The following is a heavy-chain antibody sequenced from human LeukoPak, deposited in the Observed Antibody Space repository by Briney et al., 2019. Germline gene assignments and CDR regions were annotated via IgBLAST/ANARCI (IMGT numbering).Heavy chain of an antibody. J-gene: IGHJ5*02. D-gene: IGHD1-26*01. CDR3: ARDLGGANWFEP. CDR1: GGFISSDY. Sequence: SETVSLTCTVSGGFISSDYWRWVRQPPGKALEWIGYFYYSGSTNYNPSLKSRVTISVDTSKNQFSLKLSSVTAADTAVYYCARDLGGANWFEPWGQGTLVTVSS. CDR2: FYYSGST. V-gene: IGHV4-59*01.